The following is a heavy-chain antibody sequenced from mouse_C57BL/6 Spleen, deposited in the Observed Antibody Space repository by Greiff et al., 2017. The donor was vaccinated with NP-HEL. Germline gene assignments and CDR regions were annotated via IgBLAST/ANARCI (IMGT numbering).Heavy chain of an antibody. CDR2: INPNNGGT. J-gene: IGHJ2*01. CDR1: GYTFTDYY. D-gene: IGHD1-1*01. V-gene: IGHV1-26*01. Sequence: EVQLQQSGPELVKPGASVKISCKASGYTFTDYYMNWVKQSHGKSLEWIGDINPNNGGTSYNQKFKGKATLTVDKSSSTAYMELRSLTSEDSAVYYCSPSYGCSYEVYFDYWGQGTTLTVSS. CDR3: SPSYGCSYEVYFDY.